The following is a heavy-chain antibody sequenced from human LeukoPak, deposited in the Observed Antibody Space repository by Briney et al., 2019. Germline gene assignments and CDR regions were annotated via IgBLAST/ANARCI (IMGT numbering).Heavy chain of an antibody. Sequence: ASVKVSCKASGYTFTRYVINWVGQATGQGREWMGWMNPNSGKTGYAQKFQGRVTMTRNTAISTAYMELSSLRSEDTAVYYCARGLHAPRYGDYENYWGQGTLVTVSS. J-gene: IGHJ4*02. D-gene: IGHD4-17*01. CDR3: ARGLHAPRYGDYENY. CDR2: MNPNSGKT. V-gene: IGHV1-8*01. CDR1: GYTFTRYV.